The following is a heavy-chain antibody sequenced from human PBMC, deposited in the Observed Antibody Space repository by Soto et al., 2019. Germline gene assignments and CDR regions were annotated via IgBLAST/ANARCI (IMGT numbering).Heavy chain of an antibody. V-gene: IGHV4-61*01. Sequence: PAETLSLTCTVSGGSASSGRYSGSWIRQPTGKGLWGIGYIYYRGTANYNPSLKRRVTISVDTPKHQFSLKLSSVTAADTAVYYCARDSFVSIFGVVIIYGMDVWGQGTAVTVSS. D-gene: IGHD3-3*01. CDR2: IYYRGTA. CDR1: GGSASSGRYS. J-gene: IGHJ6*02. CDR3: ARDSFVSIFGVVIIYGMDV.